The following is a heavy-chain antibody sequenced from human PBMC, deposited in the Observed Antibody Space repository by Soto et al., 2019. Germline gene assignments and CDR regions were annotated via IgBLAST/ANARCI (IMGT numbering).Heavy chain of an antibody. CDR1: GYTLTELA. D-gene: IGHD4-17*01. CDR3: ATDKYGDFQFDY. Sequence: ASVKVSCKVSGYTLTELAMHWVRQAPGKGLEWMGGFDPEDGETIYAQKFQGRVTMTEDTSTDTAYMELSSLRSEDTAVYYCATDKYGDFQFDYWGQGTLVTVSS. J-gene: IGHJ4*02. V-gene: IGHV1-24*01. CDR2: FDPEDGET.